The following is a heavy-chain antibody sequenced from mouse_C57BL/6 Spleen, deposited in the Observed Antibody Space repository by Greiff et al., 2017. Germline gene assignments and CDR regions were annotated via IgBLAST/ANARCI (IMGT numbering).Heavy chain of an antibody. J-gene: IGHJ3*01. D-gene: IGHD1-1*01. CDR3: ARSITTVVDWFAY. Sequence: VQLQQSGPELVKPGASVKISCKASGYAFSSSWMNWVKQRPGKGLEWIGRIYPGDGDTNYNGKFKGKATLTADKSSSTAYMQLSSLTSEDSAVYFGARSITTVVDWFAYWGQGTLVTVSA. CDR1: GYAFSSSW. CDR2: IYPGDGDT. V-gene: IGHV1-82*01.